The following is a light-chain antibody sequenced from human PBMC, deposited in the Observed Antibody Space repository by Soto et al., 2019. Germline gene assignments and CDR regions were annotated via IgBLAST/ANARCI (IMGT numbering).Light chain of an antibody. Sequence: QSVLTQPPSASGTPGQRVTISCSGSSSNIGSNCVFWYQQLPGTAPKVLMYRNSQRPSGVPDRFSGSKSGTSASLAISGLRSEDEADYYCASWDDSLSGFVVFGGGTKLTVL. J-gene: IGLJ2*01. V-gene: IGLV1-47*01. CDR1: SSNIGSNC. CDR2: RNS. CDR3: ASWDDSLSGFVV.